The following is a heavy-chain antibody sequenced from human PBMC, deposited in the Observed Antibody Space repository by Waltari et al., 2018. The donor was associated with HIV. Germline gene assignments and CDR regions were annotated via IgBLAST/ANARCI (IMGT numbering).Heavy chain of an antibody. Sequence: QVQLVASGGGVVQSGRSLRVSCATSGFIFSNYGMHWVRQAPGKGLEWVAIIWYDGSNKYFADSVKGRFTISRDNSKNTLYLQMNSLRAEDTAVYYCARDRSSSWYGRDYYYYGMDVWGQGTTVTVSS. CDR2: IWYDGSNK. CDR3: ARDRSSSWYGRDYYYYGMDV. CDR1: GFIFSNYG. V-gene: IGHV3-33*01. J-gene: IGHJ6*02. D-gene: IGHD6-13*01.